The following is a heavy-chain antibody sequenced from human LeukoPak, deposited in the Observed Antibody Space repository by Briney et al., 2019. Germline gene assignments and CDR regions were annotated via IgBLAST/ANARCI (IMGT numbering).Heavy chain of an antibody. CDR1: GYTFTGYY. V-gene: IGHV1-2*02. J-gene: IGHJ4*02. D-gene: IGHD5-12*01. CDR2: INPNSGGT. CDR3: AREARGYSGYDLFDY. Sequence: ASVKVSCKASGYTFTGYYMHWVRQAPGQGLEWMGWINPNSGGTNYAQKFQGRVTMTRDTSTSTAYMELRSLRSDDTAVYYCAREARGYSGYDLFDYWGQGTLVTVSS.